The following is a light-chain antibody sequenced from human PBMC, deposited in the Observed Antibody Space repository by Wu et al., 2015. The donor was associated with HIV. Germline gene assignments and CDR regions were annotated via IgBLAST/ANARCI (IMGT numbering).Light chain of an antibody. Sequence: DIQMTQSPSTLSASVGDRVTITCRASQSISNWLAWYQQKPGKALKLLIYKASHLEGGVPSRFSGSGSGTVFTLTISSLQPEDFATYYCQQYDSYPTFGQGTKVEMK. CDR3: QQYDSYPT. J-gene: IGKJ1*01. CDR1: QSISNW. V-gene: IGKV1-5*03. CDR2: KAS.